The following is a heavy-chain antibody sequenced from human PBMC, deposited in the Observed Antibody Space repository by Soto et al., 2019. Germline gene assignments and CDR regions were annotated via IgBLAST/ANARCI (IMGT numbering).Heavy chain of an antibody. D-gene: IGHD3-3*01. CDR2: IYYSGST. CDR1: GGSVSSGSYY. Sequence: QVQLQESGPGLVKPSETLSLTCTVSGGSVSSGSYYWSWIRQPPGKGLEWIGYIYYSGSTNYNPSLTSRVTISVDTSKNQFSLKLSSVTAADTAVYYCARGDDFWSGYRDGMDVWGQGTTVTVSS. CDR3: ARGDDFWSGYRDGMDV. J-gene: IGHJ6*02. V-gene: IGHV4-61*01.